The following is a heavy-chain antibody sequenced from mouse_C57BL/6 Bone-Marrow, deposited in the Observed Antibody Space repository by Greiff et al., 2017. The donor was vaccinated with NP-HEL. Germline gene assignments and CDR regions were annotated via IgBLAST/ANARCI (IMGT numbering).Heavy chain of an antibody. J-gene: IGHJ1*03. CDR3: ARAGHYYGSSYVDWYFDV. D-gene: IGHD1-1*01. Sequence: EVKLMESGPGLVKPSQSLSLTCSVTGYSITSGYYWNWIRQFPGNKLEWMGYISYDGTNNYNPSLKNRISITRDTSKNQFFLKLNSVTTEDTATYYCARAGHYYGSSYVDWYFDVWGTGTTVTVSS. V-gene: IGHV3-6*01. CDR1: GYSITSGYY. CDR2: ISYDGTN.